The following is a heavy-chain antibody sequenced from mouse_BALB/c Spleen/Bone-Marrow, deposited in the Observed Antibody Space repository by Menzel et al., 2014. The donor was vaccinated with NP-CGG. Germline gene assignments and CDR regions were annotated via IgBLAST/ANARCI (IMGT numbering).Heavy chain of an antibody. V-gene: IGHV1S22*01. CDR2: IYPFSGSS. J-gene: IGHJ4*01. CDR3: TRSPITTVVAETMDC. CDR1: GYTFTSYW. Sequence: LQQSGSELVRPGTSMKLSCKASGYTFTSYWMHWVKQRPGQGLEWIGNIYPFSGSSNYDEKFKSKATLTVDTSSSTAYMQLSSLTSEDSAVYYCTRSPITTVVAETMDCWGQGTSVTVSS. D-gene: IGHD1-1*01.